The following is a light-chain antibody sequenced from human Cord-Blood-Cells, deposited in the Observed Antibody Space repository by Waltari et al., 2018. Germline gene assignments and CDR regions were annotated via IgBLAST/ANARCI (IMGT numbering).Light chain of an antibody. CDR2: YDS. Sequence: SYVLTQPPSVSEAPGKTARITCGGNNIGSKSVHWYQQKPGKAPVLVIYYDSDRPSGIPERFSGSNSGNTATLTISRVEAGDEADYYCQVWDSSSDHWVFGGGTKLTVL. J-gene: IGLJ3*02. CDR3: QVWDSSSDHWV. V-gene: IGLV3-21*04. CDR1: NIGSKS.